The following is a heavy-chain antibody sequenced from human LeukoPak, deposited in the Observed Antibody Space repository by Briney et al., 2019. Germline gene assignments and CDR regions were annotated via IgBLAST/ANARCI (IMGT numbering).Heavy chain of an antibody. Sequence: GGSLRLSCAASGSTLNTNDMNWVRQAPGKGLEWVSLMYPAGSVYYTDSVKGRFTVSRDISKNMMFLQMNTLRPDDTAFYYCVRQGVGDHYRWGQGTLVTVSS. CDR2: MYPAGSV. V-gene: IGHV3-66*02. D-gene: IGHD2-21*01. CDR3: VRQGVGDHYR. J-gene: IGHJ4*01. CDR1: GSTLNTND.